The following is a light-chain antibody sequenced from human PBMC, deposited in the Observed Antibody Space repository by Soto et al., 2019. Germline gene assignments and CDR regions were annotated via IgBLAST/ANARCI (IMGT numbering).Light chain of an antibody. CDR3: QQRSNWPLT. Sequence: EIVLTQSPGSLSLSPGDRATLSCRASQSVSSYLAWYQQTPGQAPRLLIYDASNRATGIPARFGGSGSGTDFTLTISSLGPEDFAVYYCQQRSNWPLTFGQGTRLEIK. CDR1: QSVSSY. V-gene: IGKV3-11*01. CDR2: DAS. J-gene: IGKJ5*01.